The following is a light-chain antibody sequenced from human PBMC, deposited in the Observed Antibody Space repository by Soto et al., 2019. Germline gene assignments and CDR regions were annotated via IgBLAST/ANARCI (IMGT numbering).Light chain of an antibody. CDR1: QSVSSR. CDR2: ATS. J-gene: IGKJ1*01. CDR3: HQYNNWPPWT. V-gene: IGKV3-15*01. Sequence: EILMTQSPATLSVSPGDRATLSCRASQSVSSRLAWYQQKPGQAPRLLIYATSARATGIPARFSGSGSGTEFTLTISSLQSEDFAVYYCHQYNNWPPWTFGQGTKVDIK.